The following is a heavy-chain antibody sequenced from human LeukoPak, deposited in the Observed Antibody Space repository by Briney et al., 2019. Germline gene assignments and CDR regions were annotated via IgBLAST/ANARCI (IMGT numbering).Heavy chain of an antibody. CDR3: ARLGRDYYGSGSYCSPFDY. CDR2: IYPGDSDT. Sequence: GESLKISCKGSGYSFTSYWIGWVRQMPGKGLEWMGIIYPGDSDTRYSPSFQGQVTISADKSISTAYLQWSSLKASDTAMYYCARLGRDYYGSGSYCSPFDYWGQGTLVTVSS. J-gene: IGHJ4*02. CDR1: GYSFTSYW. D-gene: IGHD3-10*01. V-gene: IGHV5-51*01.